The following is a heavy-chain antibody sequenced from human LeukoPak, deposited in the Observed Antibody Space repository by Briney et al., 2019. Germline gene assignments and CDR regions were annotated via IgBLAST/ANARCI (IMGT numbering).Heavy chain of an antibody. V-gene: IGHV3-20*04. Sequence: GGSLRLSCAASGFTFDDYGMNWVRQAPGKGLEWVSGINWNGGSTGYADSVEGRFTISRDNAKNSHYLQMNSLSVEDTALYYCARAQTYGDSRLLLDYWGQGTLVTVSS. CDR2: INWNGGST. CDR1: GFTFDDYG. J-gene: IGHJ4*02. CDR3: ARAQTYGDSRLLLDY. D-gene: IGHD4-17*01.